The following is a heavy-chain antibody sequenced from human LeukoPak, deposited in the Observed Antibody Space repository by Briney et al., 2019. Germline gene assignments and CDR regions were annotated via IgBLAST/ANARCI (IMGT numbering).Heavy chain of an antibody. Sequence: GGSLRLSCAASGFTFSAYWMTWVRQAPGKGLEWVANIKQDGSEIYYVDSVKGRFTISRDNAKSSLYLQMSSLRAEDTAMYYCARDPPYCSSTSCYVDYWGQRTLVTVSS. CDR3: ARDPPYCSSTSCYVDY. V-gene: IGHV3-7*01. CDR2: IKQDGSEI. J-gene: IGHJ4*02. D-gene: IGHD2-2*01. CDR1: GFTFSAYW.